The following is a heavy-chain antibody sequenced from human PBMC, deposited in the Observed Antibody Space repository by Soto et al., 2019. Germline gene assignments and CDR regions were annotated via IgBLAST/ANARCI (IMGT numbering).Heavy chain of an antibody. D-gene: IGHD4-4*01. J-gene: IGHJ6*02. Sequence: GASVKVSCKASGYTFTSYGISWMRQAPGQGLEWMAWISAYNGNTNYAQKLQGRVTMTTDTFTSTAYMELRSLRSDDTAVYYCARAEPTVTTLYYYGMDVWGQGTTVTVSS. V-gene: IGHV1-18*04. CDR3: ARAEPTVTTLYYYGMDV. CDR2: ISAYNGNT. CDR1: GYTFTSYG.